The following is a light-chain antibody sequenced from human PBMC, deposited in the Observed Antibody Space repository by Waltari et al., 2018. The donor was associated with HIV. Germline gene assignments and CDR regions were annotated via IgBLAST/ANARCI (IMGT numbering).Light chain of an antibody. V-gene: IGKV1-33*01. CDR3: QQYNNVPLT. CDR2: DAS. CDR1: QDIHNY. J-gene: IGKJ4*01. Sequence: DIQMTQSPSSLSASVGDRVTITCRASQDIHNYLNWYQQKPGKAPKVLIYDASNLETGVPSRFSGSGSETDFSFTINSLQPEDIGTYYCQQYNNVPLTFGGGTKVEIK.